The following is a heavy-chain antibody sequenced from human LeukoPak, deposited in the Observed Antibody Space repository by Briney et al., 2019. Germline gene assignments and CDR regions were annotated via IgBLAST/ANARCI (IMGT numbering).Heavy chain of an antibody. CDR3: ARQGGGSTWYTY. CDR1: GYSFTNYW. Sequence: GESLKISCKGSGYSFTNYWIALVRQMPGKGLEWMGVIYPGDSDTRYSASFQGQVTISADKSITTAYLQWSSLKASDTAMYYCARQGGGSTWYTYWGPGTLVTVSS. CDR2: IYPGDSDT. V-gene: IGHV5-51*01. J-gene: IGHJ4*02. D-gene: IGHD6-13*01.